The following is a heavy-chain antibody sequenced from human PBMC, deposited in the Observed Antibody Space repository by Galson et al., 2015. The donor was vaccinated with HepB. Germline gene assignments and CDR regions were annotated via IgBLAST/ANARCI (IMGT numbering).Heavy chain of an antibody. D-gene: IGHD3-10*01. V-gene: IGHV3-23*01. J-gene: IGHJ4*02. CDR2: IGVSGIST. CDR1: GFTFSSYA. Sequence: SLRLSCAASGFTFSSYAMNWVRQAPGKGLEWVPGIGVSGISTYYADSVKGRFTISRDNSKNTLYLEMNSLGAEDTAVYYCAKPGYGSVLGFDSWGQGTLVTVSS. CDR3: AKPGYGSVLGFDS.